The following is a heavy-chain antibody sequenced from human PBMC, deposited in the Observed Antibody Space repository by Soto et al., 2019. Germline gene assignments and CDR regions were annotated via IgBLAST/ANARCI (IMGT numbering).Heavy chain of an antibody. Sequence: SETLSLTCAVSGASFTSNDWWTWVRQPPGRGREWIGEMYRTGSTSYNPSVKSRVTISLDKSENQLCLKVTSLTAADTAVYYCASRDPGTSVDYWGQGTLVTVSS. CDR3: ASRDPGTSVDY. J-gene: IGHJ4*02. CDR2: MYRTGST. D-gene: IGHD1-7*01. CDR1: GASFTSNDW. V-gene: IGHV4-4*02.